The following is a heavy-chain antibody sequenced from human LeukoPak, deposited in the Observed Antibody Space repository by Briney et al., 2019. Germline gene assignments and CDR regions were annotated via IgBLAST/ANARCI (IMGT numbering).Heavy chain of an antibody. V-gene: IGHV3-21*01. CDR1: GFTFSSYG. Sequence: GGSLRLSCAASGFTFSSYGMNWVRQAPGKGLEWVSSISSSSDYIYYADSVKGRLTISRDNAKNSLYLQMKSLRAEDTAVYYCARGKTSQNIVTRKTYNWFDPWGQGTLVTVSS. CDR2: ISSSSDYI. J-gene: IGHJ5*02. D-gene: IGHD2/OR15-2a*01. CDR3: ARGKTSQNIVTRKTYNWFDP.